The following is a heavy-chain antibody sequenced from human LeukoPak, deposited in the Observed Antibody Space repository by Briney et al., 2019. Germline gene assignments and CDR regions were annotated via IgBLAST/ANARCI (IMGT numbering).Heavy chain of an antibody. V-gene: IGHV3-74*01. Sequence: AGGSLRLSCAASGFTLSSYWMHWVRQAPGKGLVWVSRINSDGSSTTYADSVKGRFTISRDNSKNTLYLQLNSLRAEDTAVYYCAKGAGNFDWSYHDYWGQGTLVTVSS. D-gene: IGHD3-9*01. J-gene: IGHJ4*02. CDR1: GFTLSSYW. CDR2: INSDGSST. CDR3: AKGAGNFDWSYHDY.